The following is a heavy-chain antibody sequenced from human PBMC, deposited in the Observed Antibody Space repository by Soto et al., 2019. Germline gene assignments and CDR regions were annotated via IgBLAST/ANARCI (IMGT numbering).Heavy chain of an antibody. CDR3: VRGLPGGFDP. J-gene: IGHJ5*02. D-gene: IGHD3-10*01. Sequence: XESLRLSCGASGFIFSNFDMHGVRQTTEKGLEWVSGIGFAGDTNYSGSVKGRFTISRENAKNSLFLQMNSLRVGDTAVYYCVRGLPGGFDPWGQGTLVTVSS. CDR1: GFIFSNFD. V-gene: IGHV3-13*01. CDR2: IGFAGDT.